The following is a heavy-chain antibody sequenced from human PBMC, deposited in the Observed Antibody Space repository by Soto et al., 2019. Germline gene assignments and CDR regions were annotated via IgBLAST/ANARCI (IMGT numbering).Heavy chain of an antibody. D-gene: IGHD6-6*01. J-gene: IGHJ4*02. CDR2: ISWDGTIT. CDR1: GFTFDDFT. CDR3: TAEYTDSSAPVDQTSYLDY. Sequence: EVHLVESGGAGVQPGGSLRLSCAASGFTFDDFTMHWVRQVPGKALEWVSLISWDGTITHYADSVAGRFTISRDNSENSLSLQMNNLRTEDSALYFCTAEYTDSSAPVDQTSYLDYWGQGTLVTVSS. V-gene: IGHV3-43*01.